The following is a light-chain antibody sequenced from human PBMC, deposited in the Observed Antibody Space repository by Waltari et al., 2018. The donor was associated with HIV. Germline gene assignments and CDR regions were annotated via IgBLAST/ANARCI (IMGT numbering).Light chain of an antibody. J-gene: IGKJ1*01. Sequence: DLVMTQSTDSLGVSLGEGTTINCKSSQSVLYSSNNKNYLPWSQQKPGQPPKLLIYWASTRESGVPDRFSGSGSGTDFTLTIRSLQAEDVAVYYCQQYYSTPAWTFGQGTKVEIK. V-gene: IGKV4-1*01. CDR1: QSVLYSSNNKNY. CDR2: WAS. CDR3: QQYYSTPAWT.